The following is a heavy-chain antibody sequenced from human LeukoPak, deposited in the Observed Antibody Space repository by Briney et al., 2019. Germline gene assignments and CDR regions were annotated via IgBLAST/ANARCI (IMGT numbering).Heavy chain of an antibody. CDR1: GFTFSDYY. CDR2: ISSTSIYT. J-gene: IGHJ4*02. Sequence: PGGSLRLSCAASGFTFSDYYMSWLRQAPGKGLEWVSDISSTSIYTSYADSVKGRFTISRDNAKNSLYLQMNSLRAEDTAVYYCAREDGYSSSWYSDYWGQGTLVTVSS. V-gene: IGHV3-11*05. D-gene: IGHD6-13*01. CDR3: AREDGYSSSWYSDY.